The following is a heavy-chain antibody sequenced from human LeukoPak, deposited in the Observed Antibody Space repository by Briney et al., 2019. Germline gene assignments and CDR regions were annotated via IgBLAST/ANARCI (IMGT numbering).Heavy chain of an antibody. Sequence: SETLSLTXTXSGGSISSYYXSWIRQPPGKGLEWIGYIYYSGSTNCNPSLKSRVTISVDTSKNQFSLKLSSVTAADTAVYYCARGASRWLQYFDYWGQGTLVTVSS. CDR3: ARGASRWLQYFDY. CDR1: GGSISSYY. J-gene: IGHJ4*02. V-gene: IGHV4-59*08. D-gene: IGHD5-24*01. CDR2: IYYSGST.